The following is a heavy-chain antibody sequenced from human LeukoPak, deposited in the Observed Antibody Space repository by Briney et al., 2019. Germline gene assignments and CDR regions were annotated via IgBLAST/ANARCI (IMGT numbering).Heavy chain of an antibody. CDR3: ARDGTAAGSIDY. D-gene: IGHD6-13*01. CDR1: GGSISDYY. J-gene: IGHJ4*02. V-gene: IGHV4-4*07. CDR2: FFTRWNT. Sequence: SETLSLTCTVSGGSISDYYCSWIRQPAGKGLEWIGRFFTRWNTNYNPSLKSRVSMSVDTSKNQFSLKLSSVTAADTAVYYCARDGTAAGSIDYWGQGTLVTVSS.